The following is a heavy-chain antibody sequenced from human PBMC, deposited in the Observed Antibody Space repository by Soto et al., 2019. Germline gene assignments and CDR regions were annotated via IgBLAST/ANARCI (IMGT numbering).Heavy chain of an antibody. Sequence: QVQLQESGPGLVKPSQTLSLTCTVSGGSISGGDFYWSWIRQPPGKGLVWIGYIYHTGSTYYSPSIYSRLTISVDTSQPQLSLKLSSVTAADTAVYYCARGTGTFFPNYWGKGALVTVSS. V-gene: IGHV4-30-4*01. D-gene: IGHD1-1*01. CDR3: ARGTGTFFPNY. CDR2: IYHTGST. CDR1: GGSISGGDFY. J-gene: IGHJ4*02.